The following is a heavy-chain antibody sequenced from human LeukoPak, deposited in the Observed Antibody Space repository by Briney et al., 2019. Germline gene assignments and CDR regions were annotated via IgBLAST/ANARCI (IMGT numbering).Heavy chain of an antibody. D-gene: IGHD6-6*01. CDR1: GYTFTGYY. CDR2: INPNSGGT. V-gene: IGHV1-2*02. J-gene: IGHJ6*02. CDR3: ARDGIAARPYYYGMDV. Sequence: SVKVSCKASGYTFTGYYMHWVRQAPGQGLEWMGWINPNSGGTSYAQKFQGRVTMTRDTSISTAYMELSRLRSDDTAVYYCARDGIAARPYYYGMDVWGQGTTVTVSS.